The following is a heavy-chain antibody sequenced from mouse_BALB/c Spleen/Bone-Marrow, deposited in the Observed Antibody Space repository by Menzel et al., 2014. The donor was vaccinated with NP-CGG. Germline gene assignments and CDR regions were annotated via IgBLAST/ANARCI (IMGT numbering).Heavy chain of an antibody. J-gene: IGHJ2*01. CDR2: ISNGGGST. CDR3: ARQIYFPYFDY. V-gene: IGHV5-12-2*01. Sequence: EVQRVESGGGLVQPGGSLKLSCAASGLTFSSYTMSWVRQTPEKRLEWVAYISNGGGSTYYPDTVKGRFTISRDNAKNTLYLQMSSLKSEDTAMYYCARQIYFPYFDYWGQGTTLTVSS. D-gene: IGHD2-1*01. CDR1: GLTFSSYT.